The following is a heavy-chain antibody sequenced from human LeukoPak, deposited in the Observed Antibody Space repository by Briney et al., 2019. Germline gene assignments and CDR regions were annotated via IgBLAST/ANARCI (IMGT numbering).Heavy chain of an antibody. CDR3: ARDPNY. Sequence: GGSLRLSCAASGFSVSKNYLTWVRQAPGKGLEWVSAIYSGGTTYYADSVKGRFTISRDNSQNTLYLQMDSLRAEDTAVYYCARDPNYWGQGTLVTVSS. CDR1: GFSVSKNY. CDR2: IYSGGTT. V-gene: IGHV3-66*01. J-gene: IGHJ4*02.